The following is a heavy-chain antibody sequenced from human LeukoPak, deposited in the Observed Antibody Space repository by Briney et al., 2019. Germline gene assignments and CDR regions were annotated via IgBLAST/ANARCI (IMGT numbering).Heavy chain of an antibody. CDR3: AGSARRAAGSVEN. CDR2: ISGYNGNT. J-gene: IGHJ4*02. Sequence: GASVKVSCKASGYTFTSYGISWVRQAPGQGLEWMGWISGYNGNTNYAQKFQGRVTMTRDTSISTAYMELSRLRSDDTAVYYCAGSARRAAGSVENWGQGTLVTVSS. V-gene: IGHV1-18*01. CDR1: GYTFTSYG. D-gene: IGHD6-13*01.